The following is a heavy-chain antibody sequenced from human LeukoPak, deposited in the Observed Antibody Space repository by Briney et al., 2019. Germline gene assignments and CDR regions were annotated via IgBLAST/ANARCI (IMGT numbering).Heavy chain of an antibody. CDR3: ATDGPPEEVVGASFSY. V-gene: IGHV3-33*03. CDR2: IFYGEITK. D-gene: IGHD2-15*01. CDR1: GPNFKTYG. J-gene: IGHJ4*02. Sequence: GGSLRLSCAASGPNFKTYGMHWVRQAPGKGLEWVAVIFYGEITKHYADSVKGRFTISRDNSKNTLYLQMNRLSAEDTAVYYCATDGPPEEVVGASFSYWGRGTMVTV.